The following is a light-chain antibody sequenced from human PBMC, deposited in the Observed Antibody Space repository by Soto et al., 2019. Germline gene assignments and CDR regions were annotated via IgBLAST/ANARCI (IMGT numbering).Light chain of an antibody. J-gene: IGLJ3*02. CDR2: TTD. CDR1: TSNIGSKA. Sequence: QSVLTQPPSASGTPGQRVTISCSGSTSNIGSKAVNWYQHLPGTAPKLLIYTTDQRPSGVPDRFSASKSGTSASLAISGLQSGDEADYYCATWDDSLNGWVFGGGTKLTVL. V-gene: IGLV1-44*01. CDR3: ATWDDSLNGWV.